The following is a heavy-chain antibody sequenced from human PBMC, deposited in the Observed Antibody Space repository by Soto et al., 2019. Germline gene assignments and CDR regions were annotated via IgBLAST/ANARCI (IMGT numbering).Heavy chain of an antibody. J-gene: IGHJ6*02. CDR2: IYPTDSDT. Sequence: VESLKISCNGSEYSLTNYWIGWVRQMPGKGLEWMGTIYPTDSDTRYSPSFQGQVTISVDKSITTAYLQWSSLKASDTAMYYCARSTSPLYSMDVWGQGTTVTVSS. CDR1: EYSLTNYW. CDR3: ARSTSPLYSMDV. V-gene: IGHV5-51*01. D-gene: IGHD3-16*01.